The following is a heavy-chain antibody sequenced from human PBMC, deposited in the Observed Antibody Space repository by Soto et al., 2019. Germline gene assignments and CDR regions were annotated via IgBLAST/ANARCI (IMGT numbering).Heavy chain of an antibody. CDR2: IYYSGST. J-gene: IGHJ4*02. Sequence: SETLSLTCTVSGGSISSYYWSWIRQPPGKGLEWIGYIYYSGSTNYNPSLKSRATISVDTSKNQFSLKLSSVTAADTAVYYCARVAGYFFDYWGQGTLVTVSS. D-gene: IGHD2-15*01. V-gene: IGHV4-59*01. CDR3: ARVAGYFFDY. CDR1: GGSISSYY.